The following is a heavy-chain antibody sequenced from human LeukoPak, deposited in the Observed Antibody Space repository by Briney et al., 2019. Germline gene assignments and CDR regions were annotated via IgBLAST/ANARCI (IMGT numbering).Heavy chain of an antibody. CDR1: GYTFTNYD. Sequence: GASVKVSCKASGYTFTNYDINWVRQATGQGLEWMGWLNPGSGYTGFAQKFQGRVTITRDTPISTAYMEVTSLRSEDTAVYFCARGYINGPYYFDSWGQGTLVTVSS. CDR2: LNPGSGYT. CDR3: ARGYINGPYYFDS. J-gene: IGHJ4*02. D-gene: IGHD5-18*01. V-gene: IGHV1-8*02.